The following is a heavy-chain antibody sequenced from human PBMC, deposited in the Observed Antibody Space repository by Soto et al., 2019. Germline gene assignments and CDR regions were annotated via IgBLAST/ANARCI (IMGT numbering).Heavy chain of an antibody. J-gene: IGHJ3*02. V-gene: IGHV1-69*04. D-gene: IGHD6-19*01. Sequence: GASVKVSCKASGGTFSSYTISWVRQAPGQGLEWMGRIIPILGIANYAQKFRGRVTITADKSTSTAYMELSSLRSEDTAVYYCARDLAVAGTDDAFDIWGQGTMVTVSS. CDR2: IIPILGIA. CDR3: ARDLAVAGTDDAFDI. CDR1: GGTFSSYT.